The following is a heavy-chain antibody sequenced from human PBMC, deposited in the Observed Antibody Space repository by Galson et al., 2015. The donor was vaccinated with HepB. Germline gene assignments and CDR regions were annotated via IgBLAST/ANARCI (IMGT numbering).Heavy chain of an antibody. V-gene: IGHV1-3*01. D-gene: IGHD5-18*01. CDR3: ARDLLGYSYGYVSFDY. CDR1: GYTFTSYA. CDR2: INAGNGNT. Sequence: SVKVSCKASGYTFTSYAMHWVRQAPGQRLEWMGWINAGNGNTKYSQKFQGRVTMTTDTSTSTAYMELRSLRSDDTAVYYCARDLLGYSYGYVSFDYWGQGTLVTVSS. J-gene: IGHJ4*02.